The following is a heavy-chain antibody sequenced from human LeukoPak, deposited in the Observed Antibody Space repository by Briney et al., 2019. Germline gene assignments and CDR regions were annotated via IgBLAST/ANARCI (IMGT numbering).Heavy chain of an antibody. CDR3: ARDGGMAGTSLDMDV. J-gene: IGHJ6*02. D-gene: IGHD1-26*01. V-gene: IGHV4-59*01. CDR2: IYYAGIT. Sequence: PSETLSLTCTVSGGSIRSYYWSWVRQPPGKGLEWIGYIYYAGITNYNPSLKSRVTISVDTSKNELSLKLNSVTAADTAVYFCARDGGMAGTSLDMDVWGQGTTVTVSS. CDR1: GGSIRSYY.